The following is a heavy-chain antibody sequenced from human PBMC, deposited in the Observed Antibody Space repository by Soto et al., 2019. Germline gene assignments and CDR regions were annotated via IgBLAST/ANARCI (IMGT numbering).Heavy chain of an antibody. V-gene: IGHV3-9*01. Sequence: DVQLVESGGGLVQPGRSLRLSCAASGFTFDDYAMHWVRQAPGKGLEWVSGISWNSGSIGYADSVKGRFTISRDNAKNSLYLQMNSLRAEDTALYYCAKESSVSGAFDIWGQGTMVTVSS. CDR1: GFTFDDYA. D-gene: IGHD3-10*01. CDR2: ISWNSGSI. J-gene: IGHJ3*02. CDR3: AKESSVSGAFDI.